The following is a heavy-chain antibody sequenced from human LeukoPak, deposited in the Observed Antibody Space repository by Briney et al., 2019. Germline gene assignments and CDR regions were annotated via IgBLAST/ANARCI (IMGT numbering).Heavy chain of an antibody. J-gene: IGHJ6*03. CDR1: GGSISSYY. V-gene: IGHV4-59*01. CDR2: IYYSGST. CDR3: ARGPPNYYGSGSYSGYYYYYYMDV. D-gene: IGHD3-10*01. Sequence: SETLSLTCTVSGGSISSYYWSWIRQPPGKGLEWIGYIYYSGSTNYNPSLKSRVTISVDTSKNQFSLKLSSVAAADTAVYYCARGPPNYYGSGSYSGYYYYYYMDVWGKGTTVTVSS.